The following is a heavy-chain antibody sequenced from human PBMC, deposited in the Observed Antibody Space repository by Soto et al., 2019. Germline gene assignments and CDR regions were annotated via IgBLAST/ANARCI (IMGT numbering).Heavy chain of an antibody. D-gene: IGHD2-15*01. J-gene: IGHJ4*02. Sequence: QITLKESGPTLVKPTQTLTLTCTFSGFSLSTSGVGVGWIRQPPGKALECLALIYWDDDKRYSPSLKSRLSVTKETSKKQVVLTMTNMDPVDTGTYYCAHRLCDSSCYWDVGFFDYWGQGTLVTVSS. CDR2: IYWDDDK. V-gene: IGHV2-5*02. CDR3: AHRLCDSSCYWDVGFFDY. CDR1: GFSLSTSGVG.